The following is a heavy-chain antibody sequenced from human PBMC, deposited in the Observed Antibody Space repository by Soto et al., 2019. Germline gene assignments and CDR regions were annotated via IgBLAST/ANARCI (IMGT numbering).Heavy chain of an antibody. CDR1: GDSITSGGYY. J-gene: IGHJ4*02. CDR3: ARKQAGYFSGIDY. Sequence: QVQLQESGPGLVKPSQTLSLTCTVTGDSITSGGYYWSWIRQHPGKGLEWLGYIYGSGGSGSTLYNPSLKIRITLSVDTSKTPFSLNRSSVTVADTAVYFCARKQAGYFSGIDYCGQGTLVTVSS. CDR2: IYGSGGSGST. D-gene: IGHD2-15*01. V-gene: IGHV4-31*03.